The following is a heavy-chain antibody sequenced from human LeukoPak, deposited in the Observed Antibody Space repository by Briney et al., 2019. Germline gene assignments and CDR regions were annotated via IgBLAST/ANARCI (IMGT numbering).Heavy chain of an antibody. CDR3: ARVSYSNSWSAFDY. Sequence: SQALSLTCAISGDSVSSNSAAWTWIRQSPSRGLEWLGRTYYRSKWYNENAVSVKSRITINPDTSKNQFSLHLNSVTPEDTAVYYCARVSYSNSWSAFDYWGQGTLVTVSS. V-gene: IGHV6-1*01. CDR2: TYYRSKWYN. D-gene: IGHD6-13*01. J-gene: IGHJ4*02. CDR1: GDSVSSNSAA.